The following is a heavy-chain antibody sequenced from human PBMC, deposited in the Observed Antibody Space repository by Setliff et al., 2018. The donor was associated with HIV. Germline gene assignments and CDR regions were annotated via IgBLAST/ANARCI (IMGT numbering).Heavy chain of an antibody. CDR2: INPVGRND. Sequence: KTSETLSLTCAVYGGSISGYYWSWIRQPPGKGLEWIGEINPVGRNDNYNPSLNNRAAIVLDTSKNQFSLWLTSVTAADTAVYYCAREEDYNFWSGYDWFDPWGQGTLVTVSS. CDR1: GGSISGYY. V-gene: IGHV4-34*04. D-gene: IGHD3-3*01. J-gene: IGHJ5*02. CDR3: AREEDYNFWSGYDWFDP.